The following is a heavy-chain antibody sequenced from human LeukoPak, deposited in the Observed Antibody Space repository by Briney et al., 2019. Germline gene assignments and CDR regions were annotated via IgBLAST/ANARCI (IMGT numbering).Heavy chain of an antibody. CDR1: GGSISSYY. V-gene: IGHV4-59*01. J-gene: IGHJ5*02. D-gene: IGHD1-26*01. Sequence: SETLSLTCTVSGGSISSYYWSWIRQPPGKGLEWIGYIYYSGSTNYNPSLKSRVTISVDTSKNQFTLKLSSVTAADTAVYYCARVAGYYGGGWFDPWGQGTLVTVSS. CDR2: IYYSGST. CDR3: ARVAGYYGGGWFDP.